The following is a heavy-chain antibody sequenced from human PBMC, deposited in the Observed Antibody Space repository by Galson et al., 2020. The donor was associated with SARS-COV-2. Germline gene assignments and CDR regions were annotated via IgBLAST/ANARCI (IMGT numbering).Heavy chain of an antibody. D-gene: IGHD2-15*01. CDR2: ISGSSSYI. V-gene: IGHV3-21*01. Sequence: NSGGSLRLSCAASGFTFSSYTVNWVRQAPGKGLEWVSSISGSSSYIYYADSVKGRFTISRDNAKKSLYLQMNSLRAEGTAVYYCARQWWTHYYMDVWGKGTTVTISS. CDR3: ARQWWTHYYMDV. J-gene: IGHJ6*03. CDR1: GFTFSSYT.